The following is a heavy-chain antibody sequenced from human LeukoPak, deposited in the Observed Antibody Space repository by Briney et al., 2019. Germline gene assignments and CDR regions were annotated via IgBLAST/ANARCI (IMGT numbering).Heavy chain of an antibody. D-gene: IGHD7-27*01. CDR3: ATYKNWVAGDV. V-gene: IGHV3-7*01. Sequence: GGSLRLSCVASGFSFSDSWMGWVRQAPGKGLEWVADINKDGSVKDYVDSVKGRFTISRDNAKNSLYLQMDSLRVDDTAVYYCATYKNWVAGDVWGQGTMVSVAS. CDR2: INKDGSVK. J-gene: IGHJ3*01. CDR1: GFSFSDSW.